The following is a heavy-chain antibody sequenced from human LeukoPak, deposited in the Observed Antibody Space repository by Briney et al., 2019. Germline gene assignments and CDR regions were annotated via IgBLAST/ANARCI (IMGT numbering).Heavy chain of an antibody. CDR1: GGSFSGYY. V-gene: IGHV4-34*01. CDR3: ARGSLYTAMVNWFDP. D-gene: IGHD5-18*01. CDR2: INHSGST. J-gene: IGHJ5*02. Sequence: SETLSLTCTVYGGSFSGYYWSWIRQPPGKGLEWIGEINHSGSTNYNPSLKSRVTISVDTSKNQFSLKLSSVTAADTAVYYCARGSLYTAMVNWFDPRGQGTLVTVSS.